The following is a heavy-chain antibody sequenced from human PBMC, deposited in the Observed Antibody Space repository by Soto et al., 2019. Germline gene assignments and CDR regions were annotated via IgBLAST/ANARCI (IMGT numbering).Heavy chain of an antibody. Sequence: GGSLRLSCAASGFTFDDYAMHWVRQAPGKGLEWVSGISWNSGSIGYADSVKGRFTISRDNAKNSLYLQMNSLRAEDTALYYCAKDIRANGVIAAAGFDYWGQGTLVTVSS. CDR1: GFTFDDYA. CDR2: ISWNSGSI. CDR3: AKDIRANGVIAAAGFDY. J-gene: IGHJ4*02. V-gene: IGHV3-9*01. D-gene: IGHD6-13*01.